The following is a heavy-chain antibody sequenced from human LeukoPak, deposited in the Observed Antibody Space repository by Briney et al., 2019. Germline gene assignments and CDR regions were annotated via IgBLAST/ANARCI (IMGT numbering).Heavy chain of an antibody. D-gene: IGHD2-21*02. CDR2: IYYSGNT. V-gene: IGHV4-59*01. J-gene: IGHJ4*02. CDR3: AIFTDYYSDY. CDR1: DGSISSYY. Sequence: SESLSLTCTVSDGSISSYYRSWIRQPPGRGLEWIGYIYYSGNTNSDPSLKSRVTISVDTSKNQFALKLSSVTAADAAVYYCAIFTDYYSDYWGQGTLVTVSS.